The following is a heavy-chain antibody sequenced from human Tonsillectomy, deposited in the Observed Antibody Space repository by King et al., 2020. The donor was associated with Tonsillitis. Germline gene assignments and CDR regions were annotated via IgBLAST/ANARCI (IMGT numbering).Heavy chain of an antibody. V-gene: IGHV3-33*01. D-gene: IGHD4-17*01. J-gene: IGHJ5*02. CDR2: IWDDGSEK. Sequence: VQLVESGGGVVQPGRSLRLSCVAFGFSFSSYGMHWVRQAPGKGLEWVAVIWDDGSEKYYGDSVKGRFTISRDNSKNTLHLQMNSLRAEDTAVYYCARFYGDYPGWFDPWGQGTLVTVSS. CDR3: ARFYGDYPGWFDP. CDR1: GFSFSSYG.